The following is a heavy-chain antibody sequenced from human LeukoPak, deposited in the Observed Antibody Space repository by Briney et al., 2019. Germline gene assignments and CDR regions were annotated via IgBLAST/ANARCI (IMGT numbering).Heavy chain of an antibody. Sequence: HGESLKISCKGSGYSFSSHWIGWVRQMPGKGLEWMGITYPGDSDARYSPSFQGQVTISADKSINTAYLQWSSLKASDTAMYYCAKRNYLAGFDPWGQGTLVTVSS. D-gene: IGHD1-7*01. CDR1: GYSFSSHW. CDR2: TYPGDSDA. CDR3: AKRNYLAGFDP. V-gene: IGHV5-51*01. J-gene: IGHJ5*02.